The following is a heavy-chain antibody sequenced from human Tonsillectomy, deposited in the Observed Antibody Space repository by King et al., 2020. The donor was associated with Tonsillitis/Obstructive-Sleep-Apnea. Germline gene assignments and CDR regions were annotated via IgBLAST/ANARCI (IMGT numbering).Heavy chain of an antibody. CDR2: INHSGST. CDR3: ASGRASRAPGYSYYYLWFDP. V-gene: IGHV4-34*01. Sequence: VQLQQWGAGLLKPSETLSLTCAVYDGSFSGYYWNWIRQPPGKGLEWIGEINHSGSTNYNPSLKSQATISVDTSKNQFSLKLSSVTAADTAVYCCASGRASRAPGYSYYYLWFDPWGQGTLVTVSS. CDR1: DGSFSGYY. D-gene: IGHD5-18*01. J-gene: IGHJ5*02.